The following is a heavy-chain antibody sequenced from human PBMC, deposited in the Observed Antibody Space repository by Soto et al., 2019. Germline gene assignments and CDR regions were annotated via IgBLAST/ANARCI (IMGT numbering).Heavy chain of an antibody. CDR2: ISAYNGNT. CDR1: GYTFTSYG. Sequence: QVQLVQSGAEVKKPGASVKVSCKASGYTFTSYGISWVRQAPGQGLEWMGWISAYNGNTNYAQKLQGRVTMTTDTXTXXAYMELRSLRSDDTAVYYCARDSRSITIFGVWFDPWGQGTLVTVSS. D-gene: IGHD3-3*01. CDR3: ARDSRSITIFGVWFDP. V-gene: IGHV1-18*01. J-gene: IGHJ5*02.